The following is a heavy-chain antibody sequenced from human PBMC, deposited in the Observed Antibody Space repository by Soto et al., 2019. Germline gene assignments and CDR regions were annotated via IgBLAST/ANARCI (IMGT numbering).Heavy chain of an antibody. D-gene: IGHD1-26*01. CDR3: ARESILGWFDP. V-gene: IGHV3-11*06. CDR1: GFTFSDYY. CDR2: ISSSSSYT. J-gene: IGHJ5*02. Sequence: GGSLRLSCAASGFTFSDYYMSWIRQAPGKGLEWVSYISSSSSYTNYADSVKGRFTISRDNAKNSLYLQMNSLRAEDTAVYYCARESILGWFDPWGQGTLVTVSS.